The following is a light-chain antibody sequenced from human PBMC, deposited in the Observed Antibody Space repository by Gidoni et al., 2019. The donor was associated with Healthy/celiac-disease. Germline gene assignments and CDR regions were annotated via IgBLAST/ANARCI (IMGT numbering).Light chain of an antibody. CDR1: QSVSSSY. J-gene: IGKJ2*01. CDR3: QQYGSSPPYT. CDR2: VAS. Sequence: EIVLTPSPGTLSLSPGERATLSCRASQSVSSSYLAWYQQKPGQAPRLLIYVASSRATGIPDRFSGSGSGTDFTLTISRLEPEDFAVYYCQQYGSSPPYTFGQGTKLEIK. V-gene: IGKV3-20*01.